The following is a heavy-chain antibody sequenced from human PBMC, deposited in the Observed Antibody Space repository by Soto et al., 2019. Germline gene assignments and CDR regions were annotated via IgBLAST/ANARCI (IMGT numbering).Heavy chain of an antibody. CDR3: ARDKITGLFDY. Sequence: QVQLQQWGAGLLKPSETLSLTCAVYDGSFSGYSWTWIRQPPGTGLEWIGEINHSGSTNYNPSLKRRVTISVDTSKNQFSLKLTSVTAADPAVYYCARDKITGLFDYWGQGTLVTVSS. CDR1: DGSFSGYS. J-gene: IGHJ4*02. CDR2: INHSGST. D-gene: IGHD2-8*02. V-gene: IGHV4-34*01.